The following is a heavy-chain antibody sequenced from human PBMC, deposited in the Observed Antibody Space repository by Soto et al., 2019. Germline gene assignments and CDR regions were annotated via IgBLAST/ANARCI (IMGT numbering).Heavy chain of an antibody. J-gene: IGHJ6*02. Sequence: GESLNISCKGSGYSFSTYWVGWVRQMSGKGLEWMAITFPGNSEISYSPSLQGHVTISVDRSISTAYLQWSSLKASDTALYYCARSRYYDTTGYYPLYYYYYGMDVWGQGTTVTVSS. CDR1: GYSFSTYW. D-gene: IGHD3-22*01. CDR3: ARSRYYDTTGYYPLYYYYYGMDV. V-gene: IGHV5-51*01. CDR2: TFPGNSEI.